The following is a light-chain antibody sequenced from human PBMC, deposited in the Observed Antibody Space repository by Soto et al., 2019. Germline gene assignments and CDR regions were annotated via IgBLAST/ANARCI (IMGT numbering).Light chain of an antibody. CDR2: GAS. CDR3: QQYGSSP. Sequence: EIVLTQSPGTLSLSPGERATLSCRASQSVSSSYLARYQQKPGQAPRLLIYGASSRATGIPDRFSGSGSGTDFTLTISRLEPEDFAVYYCQQYGSSPLGQGTKVEIK. J-gene: IGKJ1*01. V-gene: IGKV3-20*01. CDR1: QSVSSSY.